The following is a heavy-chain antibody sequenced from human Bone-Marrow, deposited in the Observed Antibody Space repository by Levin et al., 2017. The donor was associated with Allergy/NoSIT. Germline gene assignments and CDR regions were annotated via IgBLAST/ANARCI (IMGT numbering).Heavy chain of an antibody. V-gene: IGHV3-49*03. CDR3: SRGRVAVDDGYYYFDY. CDR2: LRSKAYGETP. J-gene: IGHJ4*02. D-gene: IGHD6-19*01. CDR1: GFTFGDHA. Sequence: GGSLRLSCSAYGFTFGDHAVSWFRQAPGKGLEWVGFLRSKAYGETPEYAASVKDRFSISRDDSKSIAYLRIDSLRTEDTALYYCSRGRVAVDDGYYYFDYWGQGTLVTVSS.